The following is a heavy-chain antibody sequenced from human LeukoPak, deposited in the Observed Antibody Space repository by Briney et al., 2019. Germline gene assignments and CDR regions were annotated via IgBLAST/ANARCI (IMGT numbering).Heavy chain of an antibody. CDR3: ARGRGLLRFGIPPRFFDY. V-gene: IGHV4-34*01. CDR1: GGSFSGYY. D-gene: IGHD3-10*01. J-gene: IGHJ4*02. Sequence: PSETLSLTCAVNGGSFSGYYWTWIRQPPGKGLEWIGEINHSGRTKCTPSLESRVTISGDTSKKQFSLKLSYVTAADTAVYYCARGRGLLRFGIPPRFFDYWGQGTLVTVSS. CDR2: INHSGRT.